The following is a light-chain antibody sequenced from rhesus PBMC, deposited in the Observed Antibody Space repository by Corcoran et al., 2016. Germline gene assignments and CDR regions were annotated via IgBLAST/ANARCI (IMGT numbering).Light chain of an antibody. J-gene: IGKJ3*01. CDR3: QQYNNSPCT. CDR1: QGINNY. CDR2: YAS. Sequence: DIQMTQSPSSLSASVGDSVTITCRASQGINNYLSWYQQKPGKAPKPLIYYASNLETGVPSRFSGSGSGTDFTLTISSLQPEDFATYYCQQYNNSPCTFGPGTKLDIK. V-gene: IGKV1-66*01.